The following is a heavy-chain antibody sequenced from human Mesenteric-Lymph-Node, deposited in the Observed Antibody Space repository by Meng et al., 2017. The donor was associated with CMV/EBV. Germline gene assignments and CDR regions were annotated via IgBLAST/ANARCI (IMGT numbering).Heavy chain of an antibody. CDR2: INHSGST. V-gene: IGHV4-34*01. Sequence: QGQLHQWGAGLLKPSETLSVTCAVYGGSFSCYYWNWIRQSPEKGLEWIGEINHSGSTTYNPSFTSRIIISVDTSTNQISLNMSSVTAADTAVYYCARGSSYDILTGYFDYWGQGALVTVSS. J-gene: IGHJ4*02. D-gene: IGHD3-9*01. CDR1: GGSFSCYY. CDR3: ARGSSYDILTGYFDY.